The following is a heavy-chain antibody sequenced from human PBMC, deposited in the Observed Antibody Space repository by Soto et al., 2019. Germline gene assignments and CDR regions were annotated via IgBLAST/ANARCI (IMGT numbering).Heavy chain of an antibody. V-gene: IGHV3-33*01. CDR3: ARFRKWLAPGDY. CDR1: GFTFSSYG. Sequence: QVQLVESGGGVVQPGRSLRLSCAASGFTFSSYGMHWVRQAPGKGLEWVAVIWYDGSNKYYADSVKGRFTISRDNSKNTLYLQVNSLRAEDTAVYYCARFRKWLAPGDYWGQGTLVTVSS. D-gene: IGHD6-19*01. J-gene: IGHJ4*02. CDR2: IWYDGSNK.